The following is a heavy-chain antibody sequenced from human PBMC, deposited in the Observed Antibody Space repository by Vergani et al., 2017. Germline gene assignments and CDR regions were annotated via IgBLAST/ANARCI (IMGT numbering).Heavy chain of an antibody. V-gene: IGHV5-51*03. Sequence: EVQLVQSGAEVKKPGESLKISCKGSGYSFTSYWIGWVRQMPGKGLEWMGIIYPGDSDTRYSPSFQGQVTISADKSISTAYLQWSSLRSEDTAVYYCATDPRSAAAGTRDYWGQGTLVTVSS. CDR2: IYPGDSDT. CDR1: GYSFTSYW. J-gene: IGHJ4*02. D-gene: IGHD6-13*01. CDR3: ATDPRSAAAGTRDY.